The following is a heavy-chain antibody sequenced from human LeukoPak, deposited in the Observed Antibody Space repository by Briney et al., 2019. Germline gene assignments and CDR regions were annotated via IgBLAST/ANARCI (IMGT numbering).Heavy chain of an antibody. V-gene: IGHV3-53*01. J-gene: IGHJ6*02. D-gene: IGHD4-17*01. CDR1: GFTVSTNY. CDR2: IYSGGST. CDR3: ARGETTVTPYYYYGMDV. Sequence: GGSLRLSCAASGFTVSTNYMSWVRQTPGKGLEWVSVIYSGGSTYYADSVKGRFTISRDNAKNTLYLQMNSLRAEDTAVYYCARGETTVTPYYYYGMDVWGQGTTVTVSS.